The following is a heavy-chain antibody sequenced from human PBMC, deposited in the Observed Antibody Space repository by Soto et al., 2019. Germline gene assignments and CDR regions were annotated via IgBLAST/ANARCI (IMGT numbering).Heavy chain of an antibody. Sequence: GSLRLSCAASGFTFSSYWMYWVRQPPGKGLVWVSRINSDESSTTYADSVKGRFTISRDNAKNTLYLQMNSLRAEDTAVYFCARAGDKGYYDFWSGYYPPDYWGQGTQVTVSS. CDR3: ARAGDKGYYDFWSGYYPPDY. J-gene: IGHJ4*02. D-gene: IGHD3-3*01. CDR2: INSDESST. CDR1: GFTFSSYW. V-gene: IGHV3-74*01.